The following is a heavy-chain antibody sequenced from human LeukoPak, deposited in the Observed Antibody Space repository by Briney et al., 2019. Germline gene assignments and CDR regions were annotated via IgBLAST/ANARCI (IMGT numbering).Heavy chain of an antibody. CDR2: IWYDGSNK. D-gene: IGHD3-3*01. CDR1: GFTLSSYG. J-gene: IGHJ4*02. CDR3: ARASDFRGLDY. Sequence: GRSLRLSCAASGFTLSSYGMHWDRQAPGKGLEWVAVIWYDGSNKYYADSVKGRFTISSDNSKNTLYLQMNSLRAEDTAVYYCARASDFRGLDYWGQGTLITVSS. V-gene: IGHV3-33*01.